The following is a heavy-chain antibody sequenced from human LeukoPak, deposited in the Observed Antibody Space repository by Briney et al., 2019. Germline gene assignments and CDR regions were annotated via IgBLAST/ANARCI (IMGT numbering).Heavy chain of an antibody. Sequence: ASVKVSCKASGYTFTSYAMNWVRQAPGQGLEWMGWINTNTGNPTYAQGFTGRFVFSLDTSVSTAYLQISSLKAEDTAVYYCARDRVVEMATNPGYYYGTDVWGQGTTVTVSS. D-gene: IGHD5-24*01. J-gene: IGHJ6*02. CDR1: GYTFTSYA. CDR3: ARDRVVEMATNPGYYYGTDV. CDR2: INTNTGNP. V-gene: IGHV7-4-1*02.